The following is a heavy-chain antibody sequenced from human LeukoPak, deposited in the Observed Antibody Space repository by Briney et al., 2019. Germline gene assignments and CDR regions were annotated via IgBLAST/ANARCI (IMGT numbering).Heavy chain of an antibody. V-gene: IGHV4-38-2*01. CDR1: GFTFSNAW. CDR2: IYHSGST. Sequence: GSLRLSCAASGFTFSNAWMSWVRQAPGKGLEWIGSIYHSGSTYYNPSLKSRVTISVDTSKNQFSLKLSSVTAADTAVYYCARSSQYSSFSYWGQGTLVTVSS. J-gene: IGHJ4*02. CDR3: ARSSQYSSFSY. D-gene: IGHD6-19*01.